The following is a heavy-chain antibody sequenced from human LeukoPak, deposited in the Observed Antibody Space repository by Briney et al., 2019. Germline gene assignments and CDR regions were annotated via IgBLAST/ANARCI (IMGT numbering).Heavy chain of an antibody. CDR3: ASPGTYYDFWSGYYPFRGFDY. J-gene: IGHJ4*02. Sequence: PSETLSLTCTVSGGSISSYYWSWIRQPAGKGLEWIGRIYTSGSTNYNPSLKSRVTISVDTSKNQFSLKLSSVTAADTAVYYCASPGTYYDFWSGYYPFRGFDYWGQGTLVTVSS. CDR2: IYTSGST. V-gene: IGHV4-4*07. D-gene: IGHD3-3*01. CDR1: GGSISSYY.